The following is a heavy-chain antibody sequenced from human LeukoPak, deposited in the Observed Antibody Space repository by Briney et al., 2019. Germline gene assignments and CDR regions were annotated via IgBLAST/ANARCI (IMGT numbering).Heavy chain of an antibody. CDR3: ARGRLYSAPSGGWHFDY. Sequence: SETLSLTCAVYGGSFSGYYWSWIRQPPGRGLEWIGEINHSGSTNYNPSLKSRVTISVETSKNQFSLKLSSVTAADTAVYYCARGRLYSAPSGGWHFDYWGQGTLVTVSS. CDR1: GGSFSGYY. CDR2: INHSGST. J-gene: IGHJ4*02. D-gene: IGHD6-19*01. V-gene: IGHV4-34*01.